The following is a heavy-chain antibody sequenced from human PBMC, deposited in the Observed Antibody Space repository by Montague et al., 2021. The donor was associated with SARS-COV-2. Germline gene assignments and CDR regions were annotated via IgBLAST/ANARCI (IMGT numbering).Heavy chain of an antibody. CDR1: GASISSGSYY. D-gene: IGHD3-10*01. CDR3: VRAIAWQGDGFDP. Sequence: SETLSLTCTVPGASISSGSYYWAWMRQPPGKGLEWLGSIYFTGGTSPNQSLKSRATISIDPSKNQFYLNLSSVTAADTAVYYCVRAIAWQGDGFDPWGQGIQVTVSS. V-gene: IGHV4-39*07. J-gene: IGHJ5*02. CDR2: IYFTGGT.